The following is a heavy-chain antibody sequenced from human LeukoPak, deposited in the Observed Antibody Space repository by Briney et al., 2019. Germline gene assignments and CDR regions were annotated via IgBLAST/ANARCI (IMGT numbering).Heavy chain of an antibody. V-gene: IGHV1-46*01. Sequence: ASVKVSCKASGYTFTSYYMHWVRQAPGQGLEWMGIINPSGGSTSYAQKFQGRVTMTRDMSTSTDYMELSSLRSEDTAVYYCARDNSVEDTAWWFDPWGQGALVTVSS. D-gene: IGHD4-23*01. CDR2: INPSGGST. CDR3: ARDNSVEDTAWWFDP. J-gene: IGHJ5*02. CDR1: GYTFTSYY.